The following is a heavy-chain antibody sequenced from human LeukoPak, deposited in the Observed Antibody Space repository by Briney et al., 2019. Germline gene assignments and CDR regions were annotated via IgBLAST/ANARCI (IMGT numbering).Heavy chain of an antibody. D-gene: IGHD3-22*01. CDR3: AGQYYYDSSGYYDAFDI. CDR1: GSSISSSSYS. J-gene: IGHJ3*02. CDR2: IYYSGST. Sequence: PSETLSLTCTVSGSSISSSSYSWGWIRQPRGKGLEWIESIYYSGSTYYNPSLKSRVTISVDTSKNQFSLKLSSVTAADTAVYYCAGQYYYDSSGYYDAFDIWGQGTMVTVSS. V-gene: IGHV4-39*01.